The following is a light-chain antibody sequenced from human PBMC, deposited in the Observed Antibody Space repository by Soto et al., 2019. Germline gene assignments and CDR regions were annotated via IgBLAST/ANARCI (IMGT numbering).Light chain of an antibody. CDR3: QQRSNWPPEIT. CDR2: DVF. V-gene: IGKV3-11*01. CDR1: QSISIY. J-gene: IGKJ5*01. Sequence: EIVLTHSPATLPLSPGERATLSCRASQSISIYLAWYQQKPGQAPRLLIYDVFNRATGIPARFSGSGSGTDFTLTISSLEPEDFAVYYCQQRSNWPPEITFGQGTRLEIK.